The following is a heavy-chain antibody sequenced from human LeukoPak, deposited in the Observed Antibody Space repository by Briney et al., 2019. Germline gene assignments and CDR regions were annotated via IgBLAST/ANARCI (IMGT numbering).Heavy chain of an antibody. Sequence: GGSLRLSCAASGFTFSTYWMSWIRQAPGKGLEWVANIKQDGSEKYYVDSVKGRYTISRDNAKNSLYLQMNSLRAEDTAVYYCARDFSAGTVDYWGQGILVTVSS. J-gene: IGHJ4*02. CDR3: ARDFSAGTVDY. D-gene: IGHD6-13*01. CDR2: IKQDGSEK. CDR1: GFTFSTYW. V-gene: IGHV3-7*04.